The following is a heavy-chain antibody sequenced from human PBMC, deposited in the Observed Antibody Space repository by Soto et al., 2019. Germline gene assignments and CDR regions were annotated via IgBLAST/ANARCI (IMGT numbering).Heavy chain of an antibody. V-gene: IGHV3-30-3*01. CDR1: GFTFSSYA. CDR3: AREYSSSWYSFLGYFDY. Sequence: PGGSLRLSCAASGFTFSSYAMHWVRQAPGKGLEWVAVISYDGSNKYYADSVKGRFTISRDNSKDTLYLQMNSLRAEDTAVYYCAREYSSSWYSFLGYFDYWGQGTLVTVSS. D-gene: IGHD6-13*01. CDR2: ISYDGSNK. J-gene: IGHJ4*02.